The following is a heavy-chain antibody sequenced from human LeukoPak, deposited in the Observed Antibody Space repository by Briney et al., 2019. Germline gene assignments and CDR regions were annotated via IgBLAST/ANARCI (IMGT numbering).Heavy chain of an antibody. Sequence: GGSPRLSCAVSGFTVSGNYMSWVRQAPGKGLEWVSGISNSGGSTYYADSVKGRFTISRDNSKNTLYLQMNSLRAEDTALYYCAKGLERESRLDSWGQGTLVTVSS. CDR2: ISNSGGST. CDR3: AKGLERESRLDS. V-gene: IGHV3-53*01. J-gene: IGHJ4*02. CDR1: GFTVSGNY. D-gene: IGHD1-1*01.